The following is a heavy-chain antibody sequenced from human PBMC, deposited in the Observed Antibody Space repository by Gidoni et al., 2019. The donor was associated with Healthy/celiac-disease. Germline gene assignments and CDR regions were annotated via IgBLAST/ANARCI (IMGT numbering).Heavy chain of an antibody. Sequence: QVQLQESGPGLVKPSGTLSLTCAVSGGSISSSNWWSWVRQPPGKGLEWIGEIYHSGSTNYNPSLKSRVTISVDKSKNQFSLKMSSVTAADTAVHYCARGYCSGGSCYLSWYFDYWGQGTLVTVSS. J-gene: IGHJ4*02. CDR3: ARGYCSGGSCYLSWYFDY. CDR2: IYHSGST. CDR1: GGSISSSNW. V-gene: IGHV4-4*02. D-gene: IGHD2-15*01.